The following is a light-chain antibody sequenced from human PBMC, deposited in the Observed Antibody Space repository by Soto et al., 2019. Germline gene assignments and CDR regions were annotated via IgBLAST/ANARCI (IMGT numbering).Light chain of an antibody. CDR3: TSYAGGNILV. CDR1: SSDVGGYNY. J-gene: IGLJ2*01. CDR2: EVS. Sequence: QSALTQPASVSGSPGQSITISCTGTSSDVGGYNYVSWYQQHPGKAPKLMIYEVSNRPSGVSNRFSGSKSGNTASLTVSGLQADDEADYYCTSYAGGNILVFGGGTKLTVL. V-gene: IGLV2-14*01.